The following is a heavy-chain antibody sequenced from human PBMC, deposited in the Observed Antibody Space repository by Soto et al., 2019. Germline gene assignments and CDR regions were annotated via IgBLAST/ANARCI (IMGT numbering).Heavy chain of an antibody. Sequence: GGSLRLSCATSGFTFSSYSMNWVRQAPGVGLEWVSSISSSSRYIYYADSVRGRFTISRDNAKNSLYLQINSLRAEDTAVYYCARDRLVAATSAPPYCYYGMDVWGQGTTVTVSS. CDR1: GFTFSSYS. D-gene: IGHD2-15*01. V-gene: IGHV3-21*01. J-gene: IGHJ6*02. CDR3: ARDRLVAATSAPPYCYYGMDV. CDR2: ISSSSRYI.